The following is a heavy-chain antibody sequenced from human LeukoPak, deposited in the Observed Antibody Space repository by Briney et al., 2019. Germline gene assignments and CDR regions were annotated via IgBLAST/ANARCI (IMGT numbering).Heavy chain of an antibody. Sequence: SQTLSLTCAISGDSVSSNSAAWNCIMQSPSRGLECLGRTYYRSKWYNDYAVSVKSRITINPDTSKNQFSLQLNSVTPEDTAVYYCARELAAAGAKDYWGQGTLVTVSS. V-gene: IGHV6-1*01. CDR3: ARELAAAGAKDY. D-gene: IGHD6-13*01. CDR1: GDSVSSNSAA. J-gene: IGHJ4*02. CDR2: TYYRSKWYN.